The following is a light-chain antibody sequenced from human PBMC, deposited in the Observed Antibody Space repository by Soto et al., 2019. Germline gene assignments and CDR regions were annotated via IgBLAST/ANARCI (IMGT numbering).Light chain of an antibody. CDR3: QQYNEWPPIT. J-gene: IGKJ5*01. CDR1: QSVRSN. V-gene: IGKV3-15*01. CDR2: GAS. Sequence: EIVMTQSPATLSVSPGERATLSCRASQSVRSNLAWYQQKPGQAPRLLIYGASTRATGISVRFSGSGSGTEFTLTISSLQSEDFAVYYCQQYNEWPPITFGQGTRLENK.